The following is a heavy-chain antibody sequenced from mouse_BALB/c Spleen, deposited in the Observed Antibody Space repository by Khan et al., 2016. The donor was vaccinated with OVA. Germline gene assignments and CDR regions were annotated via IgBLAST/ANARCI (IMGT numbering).Heavy chain of an antibody. Sequence: VQLQESGAELMKPGASVKISCKATGFTFSNYWIEWVKQRPGHGLEWIGQILPGSGDTNYNEKFEGKATFTADTSSNTAYMQLSSLTSEDTAVYYCALYGGRGDYWGQGTTLTVSS. J-gene: IGHJ2*01. V-gene: IGHV1-9*01. CDR2: ILPGSGDT. CDR3: ALYGGRGDY. D-gene: IGHD1-1*01. CDR1: GFTFSNYW.